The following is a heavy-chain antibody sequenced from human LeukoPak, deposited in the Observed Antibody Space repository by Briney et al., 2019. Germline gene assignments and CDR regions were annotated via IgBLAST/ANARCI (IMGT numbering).Heavy chain of an antibody. CDR2: IREDGSEK. D-gene: IGHD2-15*01. CDR3: ARDEVGGPLLQ. V-gene: IGHV3-7*01. J-gene: IGHJ4*02. Sequence: GGSLRLSCAASGFTFSTYWMTWVRQAPGKGLEWVANIREDGSEKRYVGSVKGRFTISRDNAKKSLYLQMNSLRAEDTAVYYCARDEVGGPLLQWGQGTLVTVSS. CDR1: GFTFSTYW.